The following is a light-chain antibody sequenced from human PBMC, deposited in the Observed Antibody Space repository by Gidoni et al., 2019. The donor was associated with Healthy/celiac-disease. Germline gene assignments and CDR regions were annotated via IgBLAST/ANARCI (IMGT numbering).Light chain of an antibody. Sequence: EIVLTLSPGTLSLSPGERATLSCRASQSVSSSYLAWYQQKPGQAPRLLIYGASSRSTGIPARFSGSGSGTDFTLTISSLEPEDFAVYYCQQYGSSRRTFGQGTKVEIK. CDR3: QQYGSSRRT. V-gene: IGKV3-20*01. J-gene: IGKJ1*01. CDR1: QSVSSSY. CDR2: GAS.